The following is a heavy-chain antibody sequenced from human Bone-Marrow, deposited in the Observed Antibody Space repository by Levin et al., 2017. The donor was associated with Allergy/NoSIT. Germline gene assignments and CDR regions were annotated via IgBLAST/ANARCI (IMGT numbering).Heavy chain of an antibody. Sequence: SETLSLTCTVSGDSIRSSTYYWGWIWQPPGKGLEWIGSIYYSGSTSYNPSLKSRVTISVDTSKNQFSLKLNSVTAADTAVFYCASEIYYYGSGTHLRFDYWGQGTLVTVSS. V-gene: IGHV4-39*01. J-gene: IGHJ4*02. D-gene: IGHD3-10*01. CDR3: ASEIYYYGSGTHLRFDY. CDR1: GDSIRSSTYY. CDR2: IYYSGST.